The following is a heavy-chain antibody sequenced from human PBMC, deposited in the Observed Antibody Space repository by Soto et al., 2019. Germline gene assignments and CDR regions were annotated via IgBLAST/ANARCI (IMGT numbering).Heavy chain of an antibody. CDR3: ARTGGAADAFDI. CDR1: GYTFTSYA. V-gene: IGHV1-3*01. D-gene: IGHD6-13*01. CDR2: INAGNGNT. J-gene: IGHJ3*02. Sequence: ASVKVSCKASGYTFTSYAMHWVRQAPGQRLEWMGWINAGNGNTKYSQKFQGRVTITRDTSASTAYMELSSLRSEDTAVYYCARTGGAADAFDIWGQGTMVTVSS.